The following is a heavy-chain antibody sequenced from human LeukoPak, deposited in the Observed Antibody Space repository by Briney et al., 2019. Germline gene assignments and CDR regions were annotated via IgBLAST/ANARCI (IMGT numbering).Heavy chain of an antibody. CDR1: GGSISSSSYY. Sequence: PSETLSLTCTVSGGSISSSSYYWGWIRQPPGKGLEWIGSIYYSGSTYYNPSLKSRVTISVDTSKNQFSLKLSSVTAADTAVYYCARVGATLNYFDYWGQGTLVTVSS. CDR2: IYYSGST. D-gene: IGHD1-26*01. V-gene: IGHV4-39*07. J-gene: IGHJ4*02. CDR3: ARVGATLNYFDY.